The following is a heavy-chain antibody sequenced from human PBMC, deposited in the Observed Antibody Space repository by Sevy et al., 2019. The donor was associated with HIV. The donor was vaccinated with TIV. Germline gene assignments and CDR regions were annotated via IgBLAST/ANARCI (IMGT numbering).Heavy chain of an antibody. CDR3: TRASLLGYCSTTSCYYAFDI. Sequence: GGSLRLSCNASGITFSTSVMNWVRQSPDRGLEWVSSISGDTYYTHYADSMRGRFIGSRDNAKKSLFLEMNSLTVEDTAVYYCTRASLLGYCSTTSCYYAFDIWGPGTVVTVSS. J-gene: IGHJ3*02. CDR2: ISGDTYYT. D-gene: IGHD2-2*01. V-gene: IGHV3-21*01. CDR1: GITFSTSV.